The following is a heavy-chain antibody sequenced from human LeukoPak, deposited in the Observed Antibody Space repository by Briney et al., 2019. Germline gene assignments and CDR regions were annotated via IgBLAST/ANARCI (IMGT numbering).Heavy chain of an antibody. D-gene: IGHD3-22*01. CDR3: ARARGYRYYDSSGYFRFDY. Sequence: PGGSLRLSCAASGFTFSSYAMSWVRQAPGKGLEWVSAISGSGGSTYYADSVKGRFTISRDNSKNTLYLQMNSLRAEDTAVYYCARARGYRYYDSSGYFRFDYWGQGTLVTVSS. J-gene: IGHJ4*02. CDR2: ISGSGGST. V-gene: IGHV3-23*01. CDR1: GFTFSSYA.